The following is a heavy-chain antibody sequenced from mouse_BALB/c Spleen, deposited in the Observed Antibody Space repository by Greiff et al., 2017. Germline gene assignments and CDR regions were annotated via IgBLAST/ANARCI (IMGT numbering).Heavy chain of an antibody. D-gene: IGHD2-4*01. CDR1: GFNIKDYY. Sequence: VHVKQSGAELVRPGALVKLSCKASGFNIKDYYMHWVKQRPEQGLEWIGWIDPENGNTIYDPKFQGKASITADTSSNTAYLQLSSLTSEDTAVYYCARRGPYDYAFAYWGQGTLVTVSA. CDR3: ARRGPYDYAFAY. J-gene: IGHJ3*01. V-gene: IGHV14-1*02. CDR2: IDPENGNT.